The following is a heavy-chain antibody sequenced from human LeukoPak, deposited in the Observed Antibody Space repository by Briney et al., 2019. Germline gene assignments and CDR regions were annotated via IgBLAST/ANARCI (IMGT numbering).Heavy chain of an antibody. V-gene: IGHV3-30*02. J-gene: IGHJ4*02. Sequence: GGSLRLSCAASTFTFSSYGMHWVRQAPGKGVKGVAFIQYDGNKRYYADSVKGRFTISRDNSKNTLYLQMNSLRPEDTALYYCANTMYSSAWSPFDYWGRGTLVTVSS. CDR3: ANTMYSSAWSPFDY. CDR2: IQYDGNKR. D-gene: IGHD6-19*01. CDR1: TFTFSSYG.